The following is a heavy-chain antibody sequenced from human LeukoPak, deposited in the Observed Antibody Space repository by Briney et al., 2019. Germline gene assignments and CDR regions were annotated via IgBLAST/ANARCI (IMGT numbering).Heavy chain of an antibody. V-gene: IGHV1-18*01. CDR3: ARGSGLESNLFDY. J-gene: IGHJ4*02. CDR2: ISTYNGNT. D-gene: IGHD4-11*01. Sequence: ASVKVSCKASGYTFTSYGISWVRQAPGQGLEWMGWISTYNGNTNFAQSLQGRFTMTTDTSTSTAYMELRSLISDDTALYYCARGSGLESNLFDYWGQGTLVTVSS. CDR1: GYTFTSYG.